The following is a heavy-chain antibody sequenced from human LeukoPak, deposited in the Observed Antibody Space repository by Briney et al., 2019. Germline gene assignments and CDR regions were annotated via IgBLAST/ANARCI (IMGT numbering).Heavy chain of an antibody. CDR3: ARGGMELYYFDY. D-gene: IGHD1-26*01. Sequence: GRSLRLSCAAPGFTLSSYAMHSVRQAPGKVLERVAVISYDGSNKYYADSEKDRFTISRDNSKNTLYLQMNSLRAEDTAVYYCARGGMELYYFDYWGQGTLVTVSS. J-gene: IGHJ4*02. V-gene: IGHV3-30-3*01. CDR1: GFTLSSYA. CDR2: ISYDGSNK.